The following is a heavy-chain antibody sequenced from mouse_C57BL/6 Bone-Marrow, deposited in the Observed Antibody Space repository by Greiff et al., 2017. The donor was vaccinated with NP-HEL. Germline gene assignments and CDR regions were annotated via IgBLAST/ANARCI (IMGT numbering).Heavy chain of an antibody. J-gene: IGHJ3*01. Sequence: QVQLQQSGPELVKPGASVKISCKASGYAFSSSWMNWVKQRPGKGLEWIGRIYPGDGDTNYNGKFKGKATLTADKSSSTAYMQLSSLTSEDSAVYFCVDGYYGAWFAYWGQGTLVTVSA. D-gene: IGHD2-3*01. CDR3: VDGYYGAWFAY. CDR1: GYAFSSSW. CDR2: IYPGDGDT. V-gene: IGHV1-82*01.